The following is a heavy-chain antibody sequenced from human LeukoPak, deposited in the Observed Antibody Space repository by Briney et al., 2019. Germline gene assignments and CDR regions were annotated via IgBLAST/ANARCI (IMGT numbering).Heavy chain of an antibody. Sequence: GRSLRLSCAASGFIFSRFGMNWVRQAPGKGLEWVAVISYDGSNKYYADSVKGRFTISRDNSKNTLYLQMNSLRAEDTAVYYCARDRPYCSSTSCYEANYYYYGMDVWGQGTTVTVSS. CDR1: GFIFSRFG. CDR2: ISYDGSNK. V-gene: IGHV3-30*03. D-gene: IGHD2-2*01. J-gene: IGHJ6*02. CDR3: ARDRPYCSSTSCYEANYYYYGMDV.